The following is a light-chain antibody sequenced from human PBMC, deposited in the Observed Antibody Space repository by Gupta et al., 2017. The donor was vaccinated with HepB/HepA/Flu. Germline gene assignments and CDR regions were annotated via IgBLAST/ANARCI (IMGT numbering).Light chain of an antibody. CDR2: AAS. J-gene: IGKJ4*02. CDR1: QSISSY. Sequence: DIKMTPSPSSLSASVGDSVTITCRASQSISSYLKWYQQKPGKAPKLLIYAASSLQSGVPSRFSGSGSGNDFTLTSSSLQPEDVATYCGQQSYSTPLTFGRGTKVEIK. V-gene: IGKV1-39*01. CDR3: QQSYSTPLT.